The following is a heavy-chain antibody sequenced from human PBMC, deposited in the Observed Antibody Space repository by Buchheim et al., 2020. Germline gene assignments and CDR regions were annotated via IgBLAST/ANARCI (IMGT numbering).Heavy chain of an antibody. V-gene: IGHV3-30-3*01. D-gene: IGHD6-6*01. CDR1: GFTFSSYA. Sequence: QVQLVESGGGVVQPGRSLRLSCAASGFTFSSYAMHWVRQAPGKGLEWVAVISYDGSNKYYADSVKGRFTISRDNSKNTLYLQMNSLRAEDTAVYYCARDLFEYSSSSLAYWGQGTL. CDR2: ISYDGSNK. J-gene: IGHJ4*02. CDR3: ARDLFEYSSSSLAY.